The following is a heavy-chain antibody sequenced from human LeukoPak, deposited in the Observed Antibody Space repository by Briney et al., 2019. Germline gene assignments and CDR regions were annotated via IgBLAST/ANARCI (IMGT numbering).Heavy chain of an antibody. Sequence: PGGSLRLSCAASGLTFSDYTMHWVRQAPGKGLEWVSAISGSGGSTYYADSVKGRFTISRDNSKNTLYLQMNSLRAEDTAVYYCASHYYDSSIGYWGQGTLVTVSS. CDR3: ASHYYDSSIGY. CDR2: ISGSGGST. V-gene: IGHV3-23*01. J-gene: IGHJ4*02. D-gene: IGHD3-22*01. CDR1: GLTFSDYT.